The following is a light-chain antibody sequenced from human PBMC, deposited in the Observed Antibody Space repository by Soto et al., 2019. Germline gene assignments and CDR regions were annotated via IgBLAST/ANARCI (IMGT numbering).Light chain of an antibody. CDR3: QQRNACPIT. CDR2: GPS. CDR1: QSVDST. Sequence: ILMTQCPVTLSVSPGEGATRSCGASQSVDSTLAWYQQKPGQAPRLLIYGPSSRATGIPERFSGSGSGTDFTLAINRLEPDDFAVYYCQQRNACPITFGQGTRLEV. J-gene: IGKJ5*01. V-gene: IGKV3D-15*01.